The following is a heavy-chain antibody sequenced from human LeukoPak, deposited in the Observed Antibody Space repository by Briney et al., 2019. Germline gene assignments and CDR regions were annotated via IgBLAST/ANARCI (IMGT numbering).Heavy chain of an antibody. V-gene: IGHV3-11*04. Sequence: GGSLRLSCAASGFTFSDYYMSWIRQAPGKGLEWVSYISSSGSTIYYADSVKGRFTISRDNSKNTLYLQMNSLRAEDTAVYYCARDGVRIPDLYYFDYWGQGTLVTVSS. J-gene: IGHJ4*02. CDR3: ARDGVRIPDLYYFDY. CDR1: GFTFSDYY. D-gene: IGHD3-10*01. CDR2: ISSSGSTI.